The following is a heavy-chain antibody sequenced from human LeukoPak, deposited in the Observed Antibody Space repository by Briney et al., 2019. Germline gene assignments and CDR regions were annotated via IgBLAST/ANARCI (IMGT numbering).Heavy chain of an antibody. CDR2: IYYRGST. CDR1: SGSISSTSYY. CDR3: ARAPKYSSGWYVVGWFDP. J-gene: IGHJ5*02. D-gene: IGHD6-19*01. V-gene: IGHV4-39*07. Sequence: HSETLSLPCTLSSGSISSTSYYWGCISQPPGRGLEWIESIYYRGSTSYHPSLKSRVPISLDTSKKPFSLKLSSVTAADTAVYYSARAPKYSSGWYVVGWFDPWGQGTLVTVSS.